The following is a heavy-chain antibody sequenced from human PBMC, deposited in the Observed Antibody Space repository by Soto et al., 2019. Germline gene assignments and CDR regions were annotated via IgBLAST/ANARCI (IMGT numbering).Heavy chain of an antibody. Sequence: SLRLSCAASGFTFSSYGMHWVRQAPGKGLEWVAVIWYDGSNKYYADSVKGRFTISRDNSKNTLYLQMNSLRAEDTAVYYCARDSETLRFLEWLEEYYFDYWGQGTLVTVSS. CDR1: GFTFSSYG. D-gene: IGHD3-3*01. CDR3: ARDSETLRFLEWLEEYYFDY. J-gene: IGHJ4*02. CDR2: IWYDGSNK. V-gene: IGHV3-33*01.